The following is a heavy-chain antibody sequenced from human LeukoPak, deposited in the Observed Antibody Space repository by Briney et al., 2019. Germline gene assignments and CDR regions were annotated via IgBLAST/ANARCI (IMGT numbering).Heavy chain of an antibody. D-gene: IGHD4-17*01. V-gene: IGHV4-34*01. CDR3: ARGTTVTKDY. CDR1: GGSFSGYY. CDR2: INHSGST. J-gene: IGHJ4*02. Sequence: SETLSLTCAVYGGSFSGYYWSWIRQPPGKGLEWIGEINHSGSTNYNPSLKSRVTIAVDTSKNQFSLKLSSVTAADTTVYYCARGTTVTKDYWGQGTLVTVSS.